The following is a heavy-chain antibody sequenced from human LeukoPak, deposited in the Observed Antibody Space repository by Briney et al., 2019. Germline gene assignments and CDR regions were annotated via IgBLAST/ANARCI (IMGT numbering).Heavy chain of an antibody. CDR3: ARDPNSGSYLFDI. CDR2: IYYSGST. J-gene: IGHJ3*02. D-gene: IGHD1-26*01. Sequence: PSQTLSLTCTVSGGSISSGDYYWSWIRQPPGKGLEWIGYIYYSGSTYYNPSLKSRVTISVDTSKNQFSLKLSSVTAADTAVYYCARDPNSGSYLFDIWGQGTMVTVSS. CDR1: GGSISSGDYY. V-gene: IGHV4-30-4*01.